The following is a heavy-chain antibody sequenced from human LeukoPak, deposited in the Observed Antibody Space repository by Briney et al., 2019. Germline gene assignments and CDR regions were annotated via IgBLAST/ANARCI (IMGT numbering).Heavy chain of an antibody. CDR3: TRYCTGTSCYGAYYGLDV. J-gene: IGHJ6*02. CDR1: GFTFSTYA. V-gene: IGHV3-23*01. Sequence: GGSLRLSCAASGFTFSTYAMSWVRQAPGKGLEWVSAISNSGGSTYYADSVKGRFTISRDNSKNTLFLQMNSLRAEDTAIYYCTRYCTGTSCYGAYYGLDVWGHGTTVTVSS. CDR2: ISNSGGST. D-gene: IGHD2-2*01.